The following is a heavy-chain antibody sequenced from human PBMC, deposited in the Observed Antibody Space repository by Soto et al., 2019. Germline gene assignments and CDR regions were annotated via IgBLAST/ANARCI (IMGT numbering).Heavy chain of an antibody. CDR3: AREYCSGGSCYEGAYYYYGMDV. Sequence: EVQLVESGGGLVKPGGSLRLSCAASGFTFSRYSMNWVHQAPGKGLEWVSSISSSSSYIYYADSVKGRFTISRDNAKNSLYLQMNSLRAEDTAVYYCAREYCSGGSCYEGAYYYYGMDVWGQGTTVTVSS. D-gene: IGHD2-15*01. CDR2: ISSSSSYI. V-gene: IGHV3-21*01. J-gene: IGHJ6*02. CDR1: GFTFSRYS.